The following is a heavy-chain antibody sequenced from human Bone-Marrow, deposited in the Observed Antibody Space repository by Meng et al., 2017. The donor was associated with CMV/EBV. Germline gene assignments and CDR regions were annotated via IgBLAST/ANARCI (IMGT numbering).Heavy chain of an antibody. V-gene: IGHV3-53*01. D-gene: IGHD5-18*01. CDR2: IHSGGRT. CDR1: GFTVSRNN. Sequence: GGSLRLSCAASGFTVSRNNMSWVRQAPGKGLEWVSLIHSGGRTYYADSVKGRFIVSRDNSKNTLHLQMDSLRAEDTAVYYCAKDRWIQLWLQNFDIWGQGTMVTVSS. CDR3: AKDRWIQLWLQNFDI. J-gene: IGHJ3*02.